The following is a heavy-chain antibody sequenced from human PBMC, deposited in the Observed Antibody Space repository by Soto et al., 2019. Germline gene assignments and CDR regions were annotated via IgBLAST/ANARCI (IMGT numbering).Heavy chain of an antibody. J-gene: IGHJ4*02. Sequence: GGSLILSCAASGFTFSTYSMNWVRQAPGEGVEWLSSVSSDSNYIYYADSVRGRFTISRDDATNSLYLQMHSMRAEDTALYYCARGEVNYYDSSGYTTFDYWGQGTLVTVSS. D-gene: IGHD3-22*01. CDR2: VSSDSNYI. CDR1: GFTFSTYS. V-gene: IGHV3-21*01. CDR3: ARGEVNYYDSSGYTTFDY.